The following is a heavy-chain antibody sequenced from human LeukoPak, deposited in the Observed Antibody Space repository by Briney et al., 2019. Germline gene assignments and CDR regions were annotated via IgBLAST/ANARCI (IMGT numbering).Heavy chain of an antibody. Sequence: SETLSLTCTVSGGSISSSSYYWGWIRQPPGKGLEWIGSIYYSGSTYYNPSLKSRVTISVDTSKNQFSLKLSSVTAADTAVYYCARHYYDSSGYYGAEDAFDIWGQGTMVTVSS. D-gene: IGHD3-22*01. J-gene: IGHJ3*02. V-gene: IGHV4-39*01. CDR3: ARHYYDSSGYYGAEDAFDI. CDR1: GGSISSSSYY. CDR2: IYYSGST.